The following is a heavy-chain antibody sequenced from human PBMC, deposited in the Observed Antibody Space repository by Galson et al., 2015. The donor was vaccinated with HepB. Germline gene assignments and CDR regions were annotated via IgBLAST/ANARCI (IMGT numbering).Heavy chain of an antibody. D-gene: IGHD2-2*01. CDR2: INHSGST. CDR3: ASLLGYCSSTSCQPGTEDIPFDY. J-gene: IGHJ4*02. Sequence: SETLSLTCAVYGGSFSGYYWSWIRQPPGKGLEWIGEINHSGSTNYYPSLKSRVTISVDTSKNQFSLKLSSVTAADTAVYYCASLLGYCSSTSCQPGTEDIPFDYWGQGTLVTVSS. V-gene: IGHV4-34*01. CDR1: GGSFSGYY.